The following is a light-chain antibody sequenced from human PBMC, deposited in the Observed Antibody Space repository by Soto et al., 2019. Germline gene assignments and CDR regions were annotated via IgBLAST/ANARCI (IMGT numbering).Light chain of an antibody. CDR3: CSYAGSSPYV. CDR2: EGS. CDR1: SSDVGSYNL. Sequence: QSVLTQPASVSGSPGQSITISCTGTSSDVGSYNLVSWYQQHPGKAPKLMIYEGSKRPSGVSNRFSGSKSGNTASLTISGLQAEDEADCYCCSYAGSSPYVFGTGTKGTVL. V-gene: IGLV2-23*01. J-gene: IGLJ1*01.